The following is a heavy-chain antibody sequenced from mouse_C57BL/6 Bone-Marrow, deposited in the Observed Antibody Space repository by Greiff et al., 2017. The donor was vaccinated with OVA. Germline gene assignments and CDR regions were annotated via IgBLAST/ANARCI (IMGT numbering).Heavy chain of an antibody. J-gene: IGHJ4*01. CDR1: GYTFTSYW. CDR2: IHPNSGST. CDR3: ARPYDYDRDYYAMDY. D-gene: IGHD2-4*01. V-gene: IGHV1-64*01. Sequence: VQLQQPGAELVKPGASVKLSCKASGYTFTSYWMHWVKQSPGQGLEWIGMIHPNSGSTNYNEKFKSKATLTVEKSSSTAYMQLSSLTSEDSAVYYCARPYDYDRDYYAMDYWGQGTSVTVSS.